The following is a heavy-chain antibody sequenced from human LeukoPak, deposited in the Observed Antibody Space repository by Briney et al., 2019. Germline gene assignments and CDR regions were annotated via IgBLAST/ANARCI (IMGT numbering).Heavy chain of an antibody. D-gene: IGHD3-10*01. CDR1: GFTFSNSA. CDR2: ISYDGNNK. Sequence: GRSLRLSCEASGFTFSNSAMNWVRQAPGKGLEWVAVISYDGNNKYYSHSVKGRFTISRDNSKNTLYLQMNSLRAEDTAVYYCAKDMYYRGSGSYFNVDYWGQGTLVTVSS. V-gene: IGHV3-30*18. CDR3: AKDMYYRGSGSYFNVDY. J-gene: IGHJ4*02.